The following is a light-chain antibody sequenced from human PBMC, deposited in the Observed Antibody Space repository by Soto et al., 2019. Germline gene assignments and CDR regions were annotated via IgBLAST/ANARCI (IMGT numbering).Light chain of an antibody. J-gene: IGKJ2*01. CDR3: QQYGTSPFT. CDR1: QSISTK. V-gene: IGKV3-20*01. CDR2: GSS. Sequence: EIVLTQSPGTLSLSPGERGTLSCTASQSISTKLAGYQQKPGQAPRLLTHGSSSRATGVSDRFSGRGSGKTFTLVISRLEPEDFAVYYCQQYGTSPFTFGQGTKVDIK.